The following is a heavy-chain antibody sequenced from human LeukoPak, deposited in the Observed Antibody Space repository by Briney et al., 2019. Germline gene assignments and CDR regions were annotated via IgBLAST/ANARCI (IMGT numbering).Heavy chain of an antibody. CDR2: INPSGGST. D-gene: IGHD2-2*01. CDR1: GYTFTSYY. CDR3: ARRYCSSTSCYEFDP. V-gene: IGHV1-46*01. Sequence: ASVKVSCKASGYTFTSYYTHWVRQAPGQGLEWMGIINPSGGSTSYAQKFQGRVTMTRDTSTSTVYMELSSLRSEDTAVYYCARRYCSSTSCYEFDPWGQGTLVTVSS. J-gene: IGHJ5*02.